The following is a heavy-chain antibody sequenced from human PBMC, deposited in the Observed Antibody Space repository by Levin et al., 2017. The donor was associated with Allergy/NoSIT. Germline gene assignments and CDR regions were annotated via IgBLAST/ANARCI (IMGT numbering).Heavy chain of an antibody. CDR1: GFTFSSYA. CDR3: AKDRSDSSSPY. Sequence: GESLKISCAASGFTFSSYAMSWVRQAPGKGLEWVSAISGSGGSTYYADSVKGRFTISRDNSKNTLYLQMNSLRAEDTAVYYCAKDRSDSSSPYWGQGTLVTVSS. D-gene: IGHD6-13*01. J-gene: IGHJ4*02. CDR2: ISGSGGST. V-gene: IGHV3-23*01.